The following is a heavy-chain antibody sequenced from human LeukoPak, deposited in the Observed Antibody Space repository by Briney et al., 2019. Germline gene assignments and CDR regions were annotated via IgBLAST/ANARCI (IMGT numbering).Heavy chain of an antibody. Sequence: PSETLSLTCTVSGGSISSGDYYWSWIRQPPGKGLEWIGYIYYSGSTYYNPSLKSRVTISVDTSKNQFSLKLSSVTAADTAVYYCARKATVTRDVDYWGQGTLVTVSS. V-gene: IGHV4-30-4*01. D-gene: IGHD4-11*01. CDR2: IYYSGST. J-gene: IGHJ4*02. CDR1: GGSISSGDYY. CDR3: ARKATVTRDVDY.